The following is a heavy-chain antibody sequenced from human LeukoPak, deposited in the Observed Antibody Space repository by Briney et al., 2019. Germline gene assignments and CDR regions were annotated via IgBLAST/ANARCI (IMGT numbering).Heavy chain of an antibody. CDR2: IIPIFGTA. V-gene: IGHV1-69*13. CDR1: GGAFSSYA. CDR3: ARDQNDGMDY. D-gene: IGHD4-23*01. Sequence: ASVTVSCKASGGAFSSYAISWVRQAPGQGLEWMGGIIPIFGTADYAQKFQGRVTITADESTSTAYMELSSLRSEDTAVYYCARDQNDGMDYWGQGTLVTVSS. J-gene: IGHJ4*02.